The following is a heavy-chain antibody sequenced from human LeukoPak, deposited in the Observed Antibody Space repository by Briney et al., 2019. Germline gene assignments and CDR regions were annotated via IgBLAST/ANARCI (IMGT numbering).Heavy chain of an antibody. V-gene: IGHV3-30*02. CDR1: GFTFSSYG. D-gene: IGHD3-22*01. J-gene: IGHJ4*02. CDR2: IRSDGSNK. CDR3: AKVSYYYDSSVPALDY. Sequence: LSGGSLRLSCAASGFTFSSYGMHWVRQAPGKGLEWMAFIRSDGSNKYYADSVKGRFTISRDNSKNTLHLQMNGLRAEGTAVYYCAKVSYYYDSSVPALDYWGQGTLVTVSS.